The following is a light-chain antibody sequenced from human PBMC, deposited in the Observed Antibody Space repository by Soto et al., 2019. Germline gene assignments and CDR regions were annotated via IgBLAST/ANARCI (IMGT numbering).Light chain of an antibody. Sequence: EIVLTHSPATLSLSPWEIATLSCRASQSVSSYLAWYQQKPGQAPRLLIYDASNRATGIPARFSGSGSETDFTLSISSLEPEDSAVYYCQQRSNWPSLTFGGGTKVDIK. V-gene: IGKV3-11*01. CDR1: QSVSSY. CDR2: DAS. J-gene: IGKJ4*01. CDR3: QQRSNWPSLT.